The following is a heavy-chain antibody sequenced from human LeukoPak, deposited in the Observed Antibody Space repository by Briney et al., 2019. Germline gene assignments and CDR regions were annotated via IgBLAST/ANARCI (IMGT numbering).Heavy chain of an antibody. D-gene: IGHD3-3*01. CDR1: GGSISSHY. J-gene: IGHJ6*03. CDR3: AREGYDLNYYYYVDV. CDR2: IYYSGST. Sequence: SETLSLTCTVSGGSISSHYWSWIRQPPGKGLEWIAYIYYSGSTSYNPSLKSRVTISVDTSKNQFSLKLTSVTAADTAVYYCAREGYDLNYYYYVDVWGKGTTVTVSS. V-gene: IGHV4-59*11.